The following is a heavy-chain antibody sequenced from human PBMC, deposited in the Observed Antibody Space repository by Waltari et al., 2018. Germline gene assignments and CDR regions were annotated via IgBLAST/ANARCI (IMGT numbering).Heavy chain of an antibody. Sequence: QVQLVQSGAEVKKPGASVKVSCKASGYTFTGHYMHWVRQAPGQGLEWMGWINPNSGGTNYAQRFQGRVTMTRDTSISTAYMELSGLRSDDTAVYYCAITYRSGWYDQFDYWGQGTLVTVSS. CDR1: GYTFTGHY. CDR2: INPNSGGT. J-gene: IGHJ4*02. CDR3: AITYRSGWYDQFDY. V-gene: IGHV1-2*02. D-gene: IGHD6-19*01.